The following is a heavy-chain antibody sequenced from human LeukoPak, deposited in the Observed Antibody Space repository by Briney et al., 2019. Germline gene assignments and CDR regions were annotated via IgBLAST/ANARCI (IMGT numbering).Heavy chain of an antibody. D-gene: IGHD3-10*01. Sequence: PGGSLRLSCAASGFTFSSYWMHWVRQAPGKGLVWVSRINSDGSSTSYADSVKGRFTISRDNAKYTLYLQMNSLRAEDTAVYYCAREYGSGSYSDYWGQGTLVTVSS. CDR3: AREYGSGSYSDY. CDR2: INSDGSST. CDR1: GFTFSSYW. V-gene: IGHV3-74*01. J-gene: IGHJ4*02.